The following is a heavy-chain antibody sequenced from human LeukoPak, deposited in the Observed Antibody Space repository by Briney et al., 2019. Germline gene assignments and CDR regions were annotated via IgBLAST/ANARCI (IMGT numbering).Heavy chain of an antibody. CDR2: ISGSGGST. CDR3: AKMVHTEQWLVPFDY. J-gene: IGHJ4*02. V-gene: IGHV3-23*01. Sequence: GGSLRLSCAASGFTFSNFAMNWVRQAPRKGLEWVSTISGSGGSTYYADSVKGRFTISRDNSKNTLYLQMNSLRAEDTAVYYCAKMVHTEQWLVPFDYWGQGTLVTVSS. CDR1: GFTFSNFA. D-gene: IGHD6-19*01.